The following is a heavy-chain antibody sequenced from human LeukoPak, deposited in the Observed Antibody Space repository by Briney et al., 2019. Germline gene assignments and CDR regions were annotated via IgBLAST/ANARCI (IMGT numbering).Heavy chain of an antibody. J-gene: IGHJ3*02. CDR3: ARGTARDAFDI. CDR1: GGSFSGFY. D-gene: IGHD2-21*02. V-gene: IGHV4-34*01. CDR2: INHSRST. Sequence: SETLSLTCAVYGGSFSGFYWTWIRQPPGKGLEWIGQINHSRSTHYNPSLKSRVTISVDTFKNQFSLKLNSVTAADTAVYYCARGTARDAFDIWGQGTMVTVSS.